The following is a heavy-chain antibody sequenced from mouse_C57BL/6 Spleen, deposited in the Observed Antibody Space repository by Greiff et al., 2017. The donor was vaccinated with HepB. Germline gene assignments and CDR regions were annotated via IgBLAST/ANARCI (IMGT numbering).Heavy chain of an antibody. D-gene: IGHD1-1*01. V-gene: IGHV1-15*01. Sequence: QVQLKQSGAELVRPGASVTLSCKASGYTFTDYEMHWVKQTPVHGLEWIGAIDPETGGTAYNQKFKGKTILTADKSSSTAYMALRSLTSEDAAVYYCTRPPYGSSYWYFDVWGTGTTVTVSS. J-gene: IGHJ1*03. CDR1: GYTFTDYE. CDR3: TRPPYGSSYWYFDV. CDR2: IDPETGGT.